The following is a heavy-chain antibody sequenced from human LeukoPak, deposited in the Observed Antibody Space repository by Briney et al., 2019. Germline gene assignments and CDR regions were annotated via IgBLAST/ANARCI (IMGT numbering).Heavy chain of an antibody. J-gene: IGHJ4*02. CDR2: IRGDTST. D-gene: IGHD4-17*01. V-gene: IGHV3-66*04. CDR1: GFTASSMS. CDR3: ARRRGGYGDGDFDY. Sequence: GGSLRLSCAASGFTASSMSIIWVRQAPGKGLECVSYIRGDTSTEYAEYVRGRFTISRDDAKNTVYLQMNSLRVEDTSVYYCARRRGGYGDGDFDYWGQGTLVTVSS.